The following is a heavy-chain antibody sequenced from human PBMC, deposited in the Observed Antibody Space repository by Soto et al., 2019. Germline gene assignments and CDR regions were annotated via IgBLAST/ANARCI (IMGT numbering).Heavy chain of an antibody. V-gene: IGHV1-69*01. D-gene: IGHD1-7*01. CDR1: GGTFSSYA. CDR2: IIPIFGTA. Sequence: QVQLVQSGAEVKKPGSSVKVSCKASGGTFSSYAISWVRQAPGQGLEWMGGIIPIFGTANYAQKFQGRVTITADESTSTAYMELSSLRYDDTAVYYCAREKQTTPSWYYYGMDVWGQGTTVTVSS. CDR3: AREKQTTPSWYYYGMDV. J-gene: IGHJ6*02.